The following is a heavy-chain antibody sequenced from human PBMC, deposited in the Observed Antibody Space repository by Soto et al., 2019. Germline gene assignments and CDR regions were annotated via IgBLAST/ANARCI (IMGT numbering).Heavy chain of an antibody. CDR1: GGTFSSYA. CDR2: IIPIFGTA. D-gene: IGHD2-2*01. J-gene: IGHJ5*02. CDR3: ARDRYCSSTSCYAPNWFDP. V-gene: IGHV1-69*13. Sequence: ASVKVSCKASGGTFSSYASSWVRQAPGQGLEWMGGIIPIFGTANYAQKFQGRVTITADESTSTAYMELSSLRSEDTAVYYCARDRYCSSTSCYAPNWFDPWGQGTLVTVSS.